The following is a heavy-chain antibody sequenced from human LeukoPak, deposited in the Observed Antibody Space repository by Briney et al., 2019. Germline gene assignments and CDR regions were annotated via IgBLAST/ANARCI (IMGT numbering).Heavy chain of an antibody. D-gene: IGHD1-26*01. CDR3: ARLVGATSRSAFDI. CDR1: GGSISSSSYY. V-gene: IGHV4-39*01. J-gene: IGHJ3*02. CDR2: IYYSGST. Sequence: SETLSLTCTVSGGSISSSSYYWGWIRQPPGKGLEWIGSIYYSGSTYYNPTLKSRVTISVDTSKNQFSLKLSSVTAADTAVYYCARLVGATSRSAFDIWGQGTMVTVSS.